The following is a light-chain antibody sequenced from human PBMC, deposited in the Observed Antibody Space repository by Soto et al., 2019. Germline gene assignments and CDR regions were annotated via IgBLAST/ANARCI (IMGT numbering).Light chain of an antibody. J-gene: IGLJ1*01. CDR3: NSYTGSSTYV. CDR2: EVS. CDR1: SSDVGSNNR. Sequence: QSVLTQPPSVSGSPGQSVAISCTGTSSDVGSNNRVSWYQQPPGAAPKLMIYEVSNRPSGFLDRFSGSKFGNTASLTISGLQAEDEADYYCNSYTGSSTYVFGTGTKVTVL. V-gene: IGLV2-18*02.